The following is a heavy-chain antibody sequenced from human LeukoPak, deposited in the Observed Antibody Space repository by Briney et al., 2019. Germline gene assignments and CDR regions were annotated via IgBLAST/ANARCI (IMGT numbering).Heavy chain of an antibody. V-gene: IGHV1-69*05. CDR3: ASSPRGYFDWLLYFGY. CDR1: GGTFSSYA. CDR2: IIPIFGTA. D-gene: IGHD3-9*01. J-gene: IGHJ4*02. Sequence: SEKVSCKASGGTFSSYAISWVRQAPGQGLEWMGGIIPIFGTANYAQKFQGRVTITTDESTSTAYMELSSLRSEDTAVYYCASSPRGYFDWLLYFGYWGQGTLVTVSS.